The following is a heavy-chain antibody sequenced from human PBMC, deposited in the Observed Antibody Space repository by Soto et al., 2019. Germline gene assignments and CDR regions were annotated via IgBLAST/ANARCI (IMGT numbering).Heavy chain of an antibody. CDR1: GGTFSSYA. CDR3: ASSLVVVIPYYFDY. V-gene: IGHV1-69*13. Sequence: SLKVSCKASGGTFSSYAISWVRQAPGQGLEWMGGIIPIFGTANYAQKFQGRVTITADESTSTAYMELSSLRSEDTAVYYCASSLVVVIPYYFDYWGQGTLVTVSS. CDR2: IIPIFGTA. J-gene: IGHJ4*02. D-gene: IGHD3-22*01.